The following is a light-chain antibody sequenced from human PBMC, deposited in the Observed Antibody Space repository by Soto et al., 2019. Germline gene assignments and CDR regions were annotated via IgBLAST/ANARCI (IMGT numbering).Light chain of an antibody. CDR3: QQRSKWPFT. CDR2: DAS. J-gene: IGKJ3*01. Sequence: EVVLTQSPATLSLSPGERATLSCRASQSISIHLAWYQQKPGQAPRLLIYDASNRATGIPVRFSGRGSGTDFTLTISSLEPEDFAVYYCQQRSKWPFTFGPGTKVEIK. CDR1: QSISIH. V-gene: IGKV3-11*01.